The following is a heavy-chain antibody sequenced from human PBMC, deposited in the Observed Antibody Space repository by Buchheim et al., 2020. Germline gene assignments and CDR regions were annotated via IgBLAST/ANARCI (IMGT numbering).Heavy chain of an antibody. CDR2: IDHSGST. CDR3: ARASRAMARRTRGYCFFDV. V-gene: IGHV4-34*01. Sequence: QVQVQQWGAGLLKPSETLTLTCAVYGGSFSGYYWSWIRQPPGKGLEWIGEIDHSGSTNYIPSLKSRVIISADTSKNQFSLNLSSVTAADTAMYYCARASRAMARRTRGYCFFDVWGRGT. D-gene: IGHD5-18*01. J-gene: IGHJ2*01. CDR1: GGSFSGYY.